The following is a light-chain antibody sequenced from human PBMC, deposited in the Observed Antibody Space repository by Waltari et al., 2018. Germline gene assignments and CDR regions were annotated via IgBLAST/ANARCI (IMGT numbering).Light chain of an antibody. CDR3: QQYNSWPPMYS. V-gene: IGKV3-15*01. CDR2: AAS. Sequence: EIVMTQSPATLSVSPGERVTLSCSASQSVSSNLAWYQQKPGQAPRVLIYAASTRPTGIPAMCSGSGSGTEFSLTSSSLQSEDFAADYGQQYNSWPPMYSCGQGTKLEIK. CDR1: QSVSSN. J-gene: IGKJ2*03.